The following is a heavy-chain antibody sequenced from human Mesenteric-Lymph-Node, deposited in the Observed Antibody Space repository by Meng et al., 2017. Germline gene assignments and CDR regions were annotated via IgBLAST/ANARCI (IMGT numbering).Heavy chain of an antibody. J-gene: IGHJ1*01. D-gene: IGHD6-19*01. Sequence: QGQLQQWGAGLLKPSETLSLTCAVYGGSFSGYYWSWIRQPPGKGLEWIGEINHSGSTNYNPSLKSRVTISVDTSKNQFSLDLRSVTAADTAVYYCTRDAVAGLYFQDWGQGTLVTVSS. CDR3: TRDAVAGLYFQD. CDR2: INHSGST. V-gene: IGHV4-34*01. CDR1: GGSFSGYY.